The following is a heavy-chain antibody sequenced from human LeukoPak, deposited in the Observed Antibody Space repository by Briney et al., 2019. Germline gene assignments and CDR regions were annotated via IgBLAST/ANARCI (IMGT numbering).Heavy chain of an antibody. Sequence: PGGSLRLSCAASGFTFSSYAMHWVRQAPGKGLEYVSAISSNGGSTYYANSVKGRFTISRDNSKNTLYLQMGSLRAEDMAVYYCASTLPSSSSAIGAFDIWGQGTMVTVSS. CDR3: ASTLPSSSSAIGAFDI. CDR1: GFTFSSYA. V-gene: IGHV3-64*01. CDR2: ISSNGGST. D-gene: IGHD6-6*01. J-gene: IGHJ3*02.